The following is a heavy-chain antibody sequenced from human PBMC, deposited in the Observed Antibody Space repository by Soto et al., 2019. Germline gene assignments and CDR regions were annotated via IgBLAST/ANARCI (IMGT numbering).Heavy chain of an antibody. CDR2: INSVSGGT. CDR1: GNTHTIYF. Sequence: QVQLVQSGAEVKQPGASVRVSCKASGNTHTIYFINWLRQAPGQGLEWMGWINSVSGGTNYAPRFRGRVSMTRDTSSATAFMDLSGLRSDDTAVYYCARGGSYYAHWGQGTLVTVSS. D-gene: IGHD3-16*01. V-gene: IGHV1-2*02. CDR3: ARGGSYYAH. J-gene: IGHJ4*02.